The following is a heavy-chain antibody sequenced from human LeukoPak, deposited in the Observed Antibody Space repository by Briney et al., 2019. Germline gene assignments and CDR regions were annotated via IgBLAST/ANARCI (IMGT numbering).Heavy chain of an antibody. CDR2: ISFSGSYI. CDR3: ARGTGTGWRFDF. V-gene: IGHV3-21*01. J-gene: IGHJ4*02. Sequence: GGSLRLSCAASGFTFSTYGMHWVRQAPGKGLEWVSSISFSGSYIYYADSVKGRFTISRDNAKNSVYLQMNSLRDDDTAVYYCARGTGTGWRFDFWGQGTLVTVSS. CDR1: GFTFSTYG. D-gene: IGHD3/OR15-3a*01.